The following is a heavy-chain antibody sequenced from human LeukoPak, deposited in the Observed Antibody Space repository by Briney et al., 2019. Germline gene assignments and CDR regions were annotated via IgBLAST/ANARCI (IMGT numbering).Heavy chain of an antibody. Sequence: SETLSLTCTVSGGSISSSSYYWGWIRQPPGKGLEWIGSIYYSGSTYYNPSLKSRVTILVDTSKNQFSLKLSSVTAADTAVYYCARHPPHPSWRREMGYGMDVWGQGTTVTVSS. D-gene: IGHD5-24*01. CDR3: ARHPPHPSWRREMGYGMDV. V-gene: IGHV4-39*01. CDR2: IYYSGST. CDR1: GGSISSSSYY. J-gene: IGHJ6*02.